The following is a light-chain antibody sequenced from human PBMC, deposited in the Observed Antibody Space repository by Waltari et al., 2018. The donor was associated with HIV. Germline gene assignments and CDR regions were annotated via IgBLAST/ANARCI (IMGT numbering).Light chain of an antibody. J-gene: IGLJ1*01. V-gene: IGLV1-47*01. Sequence: QSVLTQPPSTSATPGQRVTIPCSGASSNIGSNYGYWYQQLPGTAPKLLIYRNNQRPSGVPDRFSGSESGTSASLAISGLRSEDEADYYCAAWDDSLSAYVFGTGTKVTVL. CDR3: AAWDDSLSAYV. CDR1: SSNIGSNY. CDR2: RNN.